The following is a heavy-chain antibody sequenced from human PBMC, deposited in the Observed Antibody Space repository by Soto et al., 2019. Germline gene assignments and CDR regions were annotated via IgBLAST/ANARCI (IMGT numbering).Heavy chain of an antibody. CDR1: GFTFSSYG. Sequence: GGSLRLSCAASGFTFSSYGMHWVRQAPGKGLEWVAVISYDGSEKYYVDSVKGRFTISRDNAKNSLYLQMNSLRAEDTAVYYCARLGVQTYYDFWSGSVSYYYYYMDVWGKGTTVTVSS. J-gene: IGHJ6*03. CDR2: ISYDGSEK. D-gene: IGHD3-3*01. V-gene: IGHV3-30*03. CDR3: ARLGVQTYYDFWSGSVSYYYYYMDV.